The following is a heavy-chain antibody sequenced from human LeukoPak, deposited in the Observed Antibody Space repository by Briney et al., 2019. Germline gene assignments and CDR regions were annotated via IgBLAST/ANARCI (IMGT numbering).Heavy chain of an antibody. CDR1: IXSXGXX. D-gene: IGHD3-22*01. CDR3: ARAFAYYDSSGYLWDAFDI. Sequence: IXSXGXXXXXIRQPPGKXLXWIGXIYHSGSTYYNPSLKSRVTISVDRSKNQFSLKLSSVTAADTAVYYCARAFAYYDSSGYLWDAFDIWGQGTMVTVSS. V-gene: IGHV4-30-2*01. J-gene: IGHJ3*02. CDR2: IYHSGST.